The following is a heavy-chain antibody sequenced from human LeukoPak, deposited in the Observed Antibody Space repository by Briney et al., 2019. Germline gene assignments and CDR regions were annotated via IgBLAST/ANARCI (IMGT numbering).Heavy chain of an antibody. Sequence: PGGSLRLSCAASGFTFSNAWMSWVRQAPGKGLEWVSSISSSSSYIYYADSVKGRFTISRDNAKNSLYLQMNSLRAEDTAVYYCAKDRCSNGVGCYYYYMDVWGKGTTVTISS. CDR3: AKDRCSNGVGCYYYYMDV. CDR2: ISSSSSYI. D-gene: IGHD2-8*01. J-gene: IGHJ6*03. CDR1: GFTFSNAW. V-gene: IGHV3-21*01.